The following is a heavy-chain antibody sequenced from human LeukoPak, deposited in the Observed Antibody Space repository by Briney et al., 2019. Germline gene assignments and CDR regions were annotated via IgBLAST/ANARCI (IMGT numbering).Heavy chain of an antibody. CDR1: GYTFTTYG. J-gene: IGHJ4*02. V-gene: IGHV1-18*01. CDR2: ISPYNGNT. Sequence: GASVKVSCKASGYTFTTYGITWVRQAPGQGLEWMGWISPYNGNTIYAQKFQGGVTMTTDTSTGTAYMELRSLRSDDTAVYYCARDQGTGIHFWAYFDYWGQGAPVTVSS. CDR3: ARDQGTGIHFWAYFDY. D-gene: IGHD5-18*01.